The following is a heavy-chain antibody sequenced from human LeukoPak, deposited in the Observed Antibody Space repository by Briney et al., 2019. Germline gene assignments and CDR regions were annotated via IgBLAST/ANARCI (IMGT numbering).Heavy chain of an antibody. J-gene: IGHJ4*02. D-gene: IGHD6-13*01. CDR3: ARVGQIGAVADF. CDR1: GYTFTSYY. Sequence: EASVKVSSTASGYTFTSYYMHWVRQDPRHGLEWLGIINPRGGATDYSQKFQGRVTMTRDISTSTVYMELSGLRSDDTAVYYCARVGQIGAVADFWGQGTLVTVSS. CDR2: INPRGGAT. V-gene: IGHV1-46*01.